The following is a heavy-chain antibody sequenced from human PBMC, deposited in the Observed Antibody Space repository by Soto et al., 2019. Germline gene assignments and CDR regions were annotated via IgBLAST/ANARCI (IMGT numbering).Heavy chain of an antibody. V-gene: IGHV4-31*03. D-gene: IGHD7-27*01. CDR1: GVPVSSGSYY. CDR3: AAKLGTTHYFDF. Sequence: QVQLQESGPGLVQPSQTLSLTCSVSGVPVSSGSYYWTWVRQHPVKGMEWIGYIYHTGSTYYNPSLQRRLIMSIDTSKNQFSLHLYSVTAADTAVYFCAAKLGTTHYFDFWGQGSLVAVSS. CDR2: IYHTGST. J-gene: IGHJ4*02.